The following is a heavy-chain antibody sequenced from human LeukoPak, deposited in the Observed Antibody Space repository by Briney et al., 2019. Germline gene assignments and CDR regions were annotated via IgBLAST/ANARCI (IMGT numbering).Heavy chain of an antibody. CDR3: ARAVLRFLEWPHKPFGFNWFYP. D-gene: IGHD3-3*01. J-gene: IGHJ5*02. CDR2: IRFSGST. Sequence: PSETLSLTCIVSGVSVSTYYWSWIRQPPGKGLEWIGSIRFSGSTNYNPSLKSRVTISVDTSKNQFSLKLSSVTAADTAVYYCARAVLRFLEWPHKPFGFNWFYPWGQGTLVTVSS. CDR1: GVSVSTYY. V-gene: IGHV4-59*02.